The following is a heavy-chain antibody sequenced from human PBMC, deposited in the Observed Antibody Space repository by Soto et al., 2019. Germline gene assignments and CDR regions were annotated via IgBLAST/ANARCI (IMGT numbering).Heavy chain of an antibody. Sequence: SETLSLTCTVSGGSISSSSYYWGWIRQPPGKGLEWIGSIYYSGSTYYNPSLKSRVTISVDTSKNQFSLKLSSVTAADTAVYYCARRLRVVIMPFDYWGQGTLVTVSS. CDR1: GGSISSSSYY. CDR3: ARRLRVVIMPFDY. CDR2: IYYSGST. D-gene: IGHD3-3*01. J-gene: IGHJ4*02. V-gene: IGHV4-39*01.